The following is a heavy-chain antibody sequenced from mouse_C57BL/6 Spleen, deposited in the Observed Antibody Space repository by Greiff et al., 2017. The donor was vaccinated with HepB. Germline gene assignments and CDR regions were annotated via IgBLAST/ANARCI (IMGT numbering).Heavy chain of an antibody. J-gene: IGHJ1*03. CDR1: GFSFTSYG. D-gene: IGHD2-3*01. Sequence: VKLMESGPGLVQPSQRLSITCTVSGFSFTSYGVHWVRQSPGKGLEWLGVIWRGGSTDYNAAFMSRLSITKDNSKSQVFFKMNSLQADDTAIYYCAKTRDGYYDWYFDVWGTGTTVTVSS. CDR2: IWRGGST. V-gene: IGHV2-5*01. CDR3: AKTRDGYYDWYFDV.